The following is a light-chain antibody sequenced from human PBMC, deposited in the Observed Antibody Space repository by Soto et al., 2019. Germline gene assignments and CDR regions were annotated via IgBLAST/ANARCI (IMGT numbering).Light chain of an antibody. J-gene: IGKJ4*01. Sequence: EIVMTQSPATLSVSPGEGATLSCRARQTTYTNLAWYQHKPGQAPRLLIYGASTRATAIPARFSGSGSGTEFTLTISILQSEDFAVYYCQQYNKWPLTFGGGTKVEIK. CDR3: QQYNKWPLT. CDR2: GAS. CDR1: QTTYTN. V-gene: IGKV3-15*01.